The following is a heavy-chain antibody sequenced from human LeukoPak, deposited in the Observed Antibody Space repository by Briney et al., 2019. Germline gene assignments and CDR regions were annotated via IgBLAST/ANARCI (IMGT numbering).Heavy chain of an antibody. CDR3: ATEFYDFLSGESWFDP. Sequence: SETLSLTCSISGDSIDSVSYYWGWIRQPPGKGPEWIASIDYSGRTFYNPSLMSRVTISVDTSNNEFSLNLTSVTAADTAVYYCATEFYDFLSGESWFDPWGQGALVTVS. J-gene: IGHJ5*02. V-gene: IGHV4-39*07. CDR1: GDSIDSVSYY. CDR2: IDYSGRT. D-gene: IGHD3-9*01.